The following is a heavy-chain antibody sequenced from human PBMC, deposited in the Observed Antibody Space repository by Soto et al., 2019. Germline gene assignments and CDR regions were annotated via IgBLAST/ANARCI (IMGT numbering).Heavy chain of an antibody. CDR1: GYTLTELS. J-gene: IGHJ4*02. Sequence: GASVKVSCKVSGYTLTELSMHWVRQAPGKGLEWMGRFDPEDGNTIYAQNFQGRVTMTEDTSTDTVYMELRSLRSEDTAVYYCATDHYDSSGYYRFAYWGQGTLVTVSS. V-gene: IGHV1-24*01. D-gene: IGHD3-22*01. CDR2: FDPEDGNT. CDR3: ATDHYDSSGYYRFAY.